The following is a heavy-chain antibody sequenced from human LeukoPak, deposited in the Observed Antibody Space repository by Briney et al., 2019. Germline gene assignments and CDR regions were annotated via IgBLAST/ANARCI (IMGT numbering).Heavy chain of an antibody. Sequence: SETLSLTCTVSGGSISSYYWSWIRQPPGKGLEWIGYIYYSGSTNYNPSLKSRVTISVDTSKNQFSLKLSSVTAADTAVYYCTRHATYDSSGLEAWGQGTLVTVSS. CDR2: IYYSGST. V-gene: IGHV4-59*01. D-gene: IGHD3-22*01. CDR1: GGSISSYY. J-gene: IGHJ5*02. CDR3: TRHATYDSSGLEA.